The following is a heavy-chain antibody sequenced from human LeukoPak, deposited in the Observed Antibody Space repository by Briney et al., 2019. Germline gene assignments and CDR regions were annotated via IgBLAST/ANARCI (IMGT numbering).Heavy chain of an antibody. CDR2: ISAYNGNT. CDR3: ARALVGVTPLDY. Sequence: AASVKVSCKASGYTFPSYAIPWVRLAPGQGLEWMGWISAYNGNTNYAQKLQGRVTMTTDTSTSTSYMELRSLRSDDTAVYYCARALVGVTPLDYWGQGTLVTVSS. D-gene: IGHD1-26*01. V-gene: IGHV1-18*01. CDR1: GYTFPSYA. J-gene: IGHJ4*02.